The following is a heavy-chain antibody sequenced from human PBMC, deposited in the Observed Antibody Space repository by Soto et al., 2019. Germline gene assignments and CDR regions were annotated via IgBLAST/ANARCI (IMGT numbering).Heavy chain of an antibody. CDR3: ATGEHRYNWNFIDY. Sequence: GGSLRLCCAASGFTFDDYAMHWVRQAPGKGLEWVSGISWNSGSIGYADSVKGRFTISRDNAKNSLYLQMNSLRAEDTALYYCATGEHRYNWNFIDYWGQGT. J-gene: IGHJ4*02. V-gene: IGHV3-9*01. CDR1: GFTFDDYA. D-gene: IGHD1-1*01. CDR2: ISWNSGSI.